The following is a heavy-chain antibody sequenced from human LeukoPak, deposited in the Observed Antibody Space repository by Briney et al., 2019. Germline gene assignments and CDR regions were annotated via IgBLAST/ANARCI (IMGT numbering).Heavy chain of an antibody. D-gene: IGHD3-22*01. Sequence: ASVKVSCKASGYTFTGYYMHWVRQAPGQGLEWMGWIDPNSGGTDYAQKFQGRVTMTEDTSTDTAYMELSSLRSEDTAVYYCALKPPAYYYDSSGYQRSFDYWGQGTLVTVSS. CDR2: IDPNSGGT. CDR1: GYTFTGYY. CDR3: ALKPPAYYYDSSGYQRSFDY. V-gene: IGHV1-2*02. J-gene: IGHJ4*02.